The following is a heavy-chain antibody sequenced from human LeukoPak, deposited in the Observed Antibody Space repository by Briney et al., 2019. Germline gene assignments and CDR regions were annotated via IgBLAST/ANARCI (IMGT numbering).Heavy chain of an antibody. CDR1: GYSISSGYY. D-gene: IGHD3-22*01. CDR2: VYHSGST. J-gene: IGHJ5*02. V-gene: IGHV4-38-2*01. CDR3: ARHGNYYDTSQSDP. Sequence: PSETLSLTCAVSGYSISSGYYWGWIRQPPGKGLEWIGSVYHSGSTYYNPSLKSRVTISVDTSRNQFSLKLSSVTAADTAVYYCARHGNYYDTSQSDPWGQGTLVTVSS.